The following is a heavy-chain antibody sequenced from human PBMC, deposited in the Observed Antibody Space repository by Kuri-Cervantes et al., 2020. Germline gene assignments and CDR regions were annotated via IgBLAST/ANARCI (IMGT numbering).Heavy chain of an antibody. CDR2: IYYSGST. J-gene: IGHJ4*02. Sequence: AESLSLTCTVSGYSISSVYYWGLIRQPPGNGLEWIRYIYYSGSTNYNPSLKSRFTISVDTSKNQFSLKLSSVSAADTAVYYCARDYFRSGWYGGVGYWGQGTLVTVSS. V-gene: IGHV4-61*01. CDR1: GYSISSVYY. CDR3: ARDYFRSGWYGGVGY. D-gene: IGHD6-19*01.